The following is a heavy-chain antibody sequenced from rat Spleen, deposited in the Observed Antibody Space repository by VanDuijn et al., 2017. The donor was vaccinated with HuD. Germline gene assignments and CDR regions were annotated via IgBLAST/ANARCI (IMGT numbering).Heavy chain of an antibody. J-gene: IGHJ3*01. Sequence: QVQLKESGPDLVQPSQTLSLTCTVSGFSLTSYNVHWVRQPTGKGLEWMGVIWTGGSTDYNSALKSRLSISRDTSKSQVFLKMNSLQTEDTAMYFCVAAPFTYWGQGTLVTVSS. D-gene: IGHD3-1*01. CDR3: VAAPFTY. CDR1: GFSLTSYN. V-gene: IGHV2-30*01. CDR2: IWTGGST.